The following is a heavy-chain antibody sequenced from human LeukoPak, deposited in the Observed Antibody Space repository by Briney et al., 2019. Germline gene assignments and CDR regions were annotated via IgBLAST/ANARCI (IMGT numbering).Heavy chain of an antibody. D-gene: IGHD4-17*01. J-gene: IGHJ4*02. CDR2: IHWNGGST. V-gene: IGHV3-20*04. CDR1: GFTFDDYG. Sequence: TGGSLRLSCAASGFTFDDYGMSWVRQAPGKGLEWVSGIHWNGGSTGYADSVKGRFTISRDNAKNSLYLQMNSLRAEDTAVYYCARDYGDYDYFDYWGQGTLVTVSS. CDR3: ARDYGDYDYFDY.